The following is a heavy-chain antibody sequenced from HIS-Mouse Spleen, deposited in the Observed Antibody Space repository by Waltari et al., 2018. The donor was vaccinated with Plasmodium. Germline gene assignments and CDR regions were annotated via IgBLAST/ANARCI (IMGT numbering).Heavy chain of an antibody. V-gene: IGHV3-23*01. Sequence: EVQLLESGGGLVQPGGSLRLSCAASGFTFSSYAMSWVRQAQGKGLEWVSAISGSGGSTYYADSVKGRFTISRDNSKNTLYLQMNSLRAEDTAVYYCAKVPRGARGPYYFDYWGQGTLVTVSS. CDR2: ISGSGGST. CDR1: GFTFSSYA. CDR3: AKVPRGARGPYYFDY. D-gene: IGHD3-10*01. J-gene: IGHJ4*02.